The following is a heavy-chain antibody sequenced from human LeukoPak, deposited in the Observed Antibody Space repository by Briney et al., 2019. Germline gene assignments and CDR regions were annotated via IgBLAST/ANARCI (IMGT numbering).Heavy chain of an antibody. CDR1: DGSFSGYY. V-gene: IGHV4-34*01. CDR2: VYYSGVT. Sequence: SETLSLTCAVYDGSFSGYYWGWIRQPRGKGLEWVGSVYYSGVTFYNPSLKSRVTVSGDASNNQFSLRLNSVTAADTAVYYCARGAVAESFDIWGQGTMVTVSS. D-gene: IGHD2-15*01. J-gene: IGHJ3*02. CDR3: ARGAVAESFDI.